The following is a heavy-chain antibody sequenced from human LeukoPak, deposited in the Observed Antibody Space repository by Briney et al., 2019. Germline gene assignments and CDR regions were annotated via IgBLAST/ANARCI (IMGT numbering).Heavy chain of an antibody. CDR1: GLTFRSYW. J-gene: IGHJ4*02. D-gene: IGHD5-18*01. CDR2: INKEEGKK. Sequence: PGGSLRLSCEASGLTFRSYWMSWVGQAPGKGREGVANINKEEGKKNYVDSVKGGLTISRDTPKRSLYLQMDSLRVEDTAVYYCARGYSSDYWGQGTLVTVSS. V-gene: IGHV3-7*01. CDR3: ARGYSSDY.